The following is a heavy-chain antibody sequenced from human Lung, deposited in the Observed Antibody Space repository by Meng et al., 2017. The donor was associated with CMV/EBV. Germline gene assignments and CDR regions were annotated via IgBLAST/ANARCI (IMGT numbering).Heavy chain of an antibody. J-gene: IGHJ4*02. CDR2: INPNSGGT. CDR1: GYTFTDYY. V-gene: IGHV1-2*02. D-gene: IGHD6-19*01. Sequence: SVNVSCXASGYTFTDYYMHWVRQAPGQGLEWMGWINPNSGGTNYAQKFQGRVTMTRDTSISKAYMELSRLRSANTAVYYCARGLAVAGTSHFDYWGKGTPVTFSS. CDR3: ARGLAVAGTSHFDY.